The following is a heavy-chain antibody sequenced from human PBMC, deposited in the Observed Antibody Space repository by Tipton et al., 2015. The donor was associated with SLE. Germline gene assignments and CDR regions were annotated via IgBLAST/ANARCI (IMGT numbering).Heavy chain of an antibody. CDR1: GGSLSGYW. D-gene: IGHD6-13*01. CDR3: ALVAAVGRIDY. CDR2: IYTSGYT. V-gene: IGHV4-4*07. Sequence: TLSLTCTVYGGSLSGYWWSWIRQSAGKGLEWIGRIYTSGYTKYNPSLTSRVTMSVDTSKNQFFLRLTSVTAADTAVYYCALVAAVGRIDYWGHGTLVTVSP. J-gene: IGHJ4*01.